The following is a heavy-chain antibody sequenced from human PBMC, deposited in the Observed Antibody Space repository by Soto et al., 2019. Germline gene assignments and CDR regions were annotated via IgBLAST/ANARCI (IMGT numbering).Heavy chain of an antibody. J-gene: IGHJ5*02. CDR1: GGSFSGYY. Sequence: QVQLQQWGAGLLKPSETLSLTCAVYGGSFSGYYWSWIRQPPGKGLEWIGEINHSGSTNYNPSLKGRVTISVDTSKNRFSLKLSSVTAADTAVYYCARGRTVLLWFGELLNWFDPWGQGTLVTVSS. V-gene: IGHV4-34*01. CDR2: INHSGST. D-gene: IGHD3-10*01. CDR3: ARGRTVLLWFGELLNWFDP.